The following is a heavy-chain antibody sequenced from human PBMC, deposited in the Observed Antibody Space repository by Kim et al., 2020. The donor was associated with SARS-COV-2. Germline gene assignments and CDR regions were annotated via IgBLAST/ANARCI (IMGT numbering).Heavy chain of an antibody. V-gene: IGHV3-21*01. D-gene: IGHD6-19*01. Sequence: IYNEDSVKGRFTISRDNAKNSLYLQMNSLRAEDAAVYYCARVYSSGCYDYWGQGTLVTVSS. CDR3: ARVYSSGCYDY. J-gene: IGHJ4*02. CDR2: I.